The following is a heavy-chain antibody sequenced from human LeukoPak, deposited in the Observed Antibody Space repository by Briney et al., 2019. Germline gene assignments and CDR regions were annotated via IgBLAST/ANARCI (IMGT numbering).Heavy chain of an antibody. V-gene: IGHV3-23*01. Sequence: GGSLRLSCAASGFTFSSYAMSWVRQAPGKGLEWVSAISGSGGSTYYADSVKGRFTISRDNSKNTLYLQMNSLRAEDTAVYYCARDRGARWYFDLWGRGTLVTVSS. J-gene: IGHJ2*01. CDR3: ARDRGARWYFDL. CDR2: ISGSGGST. D-gene: IGHD3-10*01. CDR1: GFTFSSYA.